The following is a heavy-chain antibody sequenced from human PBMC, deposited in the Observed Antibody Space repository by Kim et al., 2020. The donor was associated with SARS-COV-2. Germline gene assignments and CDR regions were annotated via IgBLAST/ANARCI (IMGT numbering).Heavy chain of an antibody. CDR3: ARGAPRRAYGGNSGNFDY. CDR1: GYTFTGYY. V-gene: IGHV1-2*02. D-gene: IGHD4-17*01. Sequence: ASVKVSCKASGYTFTGYYMHWVRQAPGQGLEWMGWINPNSGGTNYAQKFQGRVTMTRDTSISTAYMELSRLRSDDTAVYYCARGAPRRAYGGNSGNFDYWGQGTLVTVSS. J-gene: IGHJ4*02. CDR2: INPNSGGT.